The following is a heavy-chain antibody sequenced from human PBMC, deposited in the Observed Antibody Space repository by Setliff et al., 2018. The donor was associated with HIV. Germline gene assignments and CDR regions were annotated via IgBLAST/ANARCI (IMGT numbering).Heavy chain of an antibody. CDR2: IWYDGTNE. J-gene: IGHJ4*02. Sequence: GGSLRLSCAASGFSFRGYSMHWVRQAPGKGLEWVAVIWYDGTNEYYADSVKGRFTISSDDSKNTLYLQMNSLRAEDTAVYYCAKGADPGTSGHYAPYYFDCWGQGTLVTVSS. CDR3: AKGADPGTSGHYAPYYFDC. CDR1: GFSFRGYS. V-gene: IGHV3-33*08. D-gene: IGHD3-22*01.